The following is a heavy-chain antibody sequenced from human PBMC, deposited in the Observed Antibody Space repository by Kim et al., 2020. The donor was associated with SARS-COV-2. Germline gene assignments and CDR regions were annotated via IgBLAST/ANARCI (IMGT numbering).Heavy chain of an antibody. CDR2: GTA. Sequence: GTANYAQKFQGRVTITADESTSTAYMELSSLRSEDTAVYYCARDRGGFDYWGQGTLVTVSS. CDR3: ARDRGGFDY. D-gene: IGHD3-10*01. V-gene: IGHV1-69*01. J-gene: IGHJ4*02.